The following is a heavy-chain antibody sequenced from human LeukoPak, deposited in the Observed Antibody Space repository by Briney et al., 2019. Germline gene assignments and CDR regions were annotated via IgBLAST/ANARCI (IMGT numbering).Heavy chain of an antibody. V-gene: IGHV5-51*01. CDR2: IYPGDSDT. CDR1: EYSFTTYW. J-gene: IGHJ6*02. CDR3: ARHLTAVYYYYGMDV. D-gene: IGHD3-16*01. Sequence: PGESLKISCKGSEYSFTTYWIAWMRQMPGKGLEWMGIIYPGDSDTRYSPSFQGQVTISADKSISTAYLQWSSLKASDTAMYYCARHLTAVYYYYGMDVWGQGTTVTVSS.